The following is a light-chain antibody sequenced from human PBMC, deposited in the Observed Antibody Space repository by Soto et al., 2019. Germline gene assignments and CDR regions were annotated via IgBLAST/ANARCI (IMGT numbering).Light chain of an antibody. J-gene: IGLJ1*01. V-gene: IGLV1-44*01. CDR2: SNN. Sequence: QAVVTQPPSASGAPGQGVTISCSGSSSNIGSNSVNWYQQLPGTAPKLLIYSNNQRPSGVPDRFSGSKSGTSASLAISGLQSEDEADYYCAAWDGSLNGDVFGTGTKVTVL. CDR1: SSNIGSNS. CDR3: AAWDGSLNGDV.